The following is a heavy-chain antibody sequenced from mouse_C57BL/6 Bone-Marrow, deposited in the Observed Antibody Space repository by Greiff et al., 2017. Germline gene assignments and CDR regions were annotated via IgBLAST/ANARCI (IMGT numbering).Heavy chain of an antibody. J-gene: IGHJ3*01. V-gene: IGHV14-4*01. CDR1: GFNIKDDY. CDR2: IDPENGDT. CDR3: TREAWFAY. Sequence: EVMLVESGAELVRPGASVKLSCTASGFNIKDDYMHWVKQRPEQGLEWIGWIDPENGDTESASKFQGKATITADTSSNTAYLQLSSLTSEDTAVYYCTREAWFAYWDQGTLVTVSA.